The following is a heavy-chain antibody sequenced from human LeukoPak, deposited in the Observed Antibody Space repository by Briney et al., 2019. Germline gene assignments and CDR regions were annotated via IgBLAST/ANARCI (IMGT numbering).Heavy chain of an antibody. J-gene: IGHJ4*02. CDR1: GFTFDDYG. D-gene: IGHD5-18*01. V-gene: IGHV3-20*04. Sequence: GSLRLSCAASGFTFDDYGMSWVRQAPGKGLERVSGINWNGGSTGYADSVKGRFTISRDNAKNSLCLQMNSLRAEDTATYFCARYGYSYGDRFFFDSWGQGTLVTVSS. CDR3: ARYGYSYGDRFFFDS. CDR2: INWNGGST.